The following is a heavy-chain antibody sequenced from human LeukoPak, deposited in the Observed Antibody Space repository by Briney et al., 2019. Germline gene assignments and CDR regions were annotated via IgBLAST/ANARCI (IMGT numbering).Heavy chain of an antibody. J-gene: IGHJ4*02. V-gene: IGHV1-24*01. D-gene: IGHD1-26*01. Sequence: ASVKVSCKVSGYTLTELSMHWVRQAPGKGLEWMGGFDPEDGETIYAQKFQGRVTMTENTSTDTAYMELSSLRSEDTAVYYCATDEGELLGFDYWGQGTLVTVSS. CDR1: GYTLTELS. CDR2: FDPEDGET. CDR3: ATDEGELLGFDY.